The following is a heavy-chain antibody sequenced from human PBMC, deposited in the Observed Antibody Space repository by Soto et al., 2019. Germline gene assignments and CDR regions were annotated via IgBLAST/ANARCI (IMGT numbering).Heavy chain of an antibody. CDR1: GFTFSSYA. J-gene: IGHJ6*03. D-gene: IGHD2-15*01. V-gene: IGHV3-23*01. CDR2: ISGSGGST. CDR3: AKDGGGYCSGGSCYYPYYYYMDV. Sequence: GGSLRLSCAASGFTFSSYAMSWVRQAPGKGLEWVSAISGSGGSTYYADSVKGRFTISRDNSKNTLYLQTNSLRAEDTAVYYCAKDGGGYCSGGSCYYPYYYYMDVWGKGTTVTVSS.